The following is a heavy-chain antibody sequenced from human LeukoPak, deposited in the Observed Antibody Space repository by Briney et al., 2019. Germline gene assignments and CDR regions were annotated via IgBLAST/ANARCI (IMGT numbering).Heavy chain of an antibody. J-gene: IGHJ6*02. D-gene: IGHD6-19*01. V-gene: IGHV3-21*01. Sequence: PGGSLRLSCAASGFTFSSYSMNWVRQAPGKGLEWVSSISSSSSYIYYADSVKGRFTISRDNAKNSLYLQMNSLRAEDTAVYYCARLISSGWYRSYGMDVWGQGTTVTVSS. CDR1: GFTFSSYS. CDR2: ISSSSSYI. CDR3: ARLISSGWYRSYGMDV.